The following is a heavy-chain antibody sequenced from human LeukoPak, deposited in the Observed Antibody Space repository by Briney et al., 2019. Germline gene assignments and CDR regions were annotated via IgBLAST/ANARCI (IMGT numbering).Heavy chain of an antibody. Sequence: PSETLSLTCTVSGGSISSYYWSWIRQPPGKGLEWIGYIYYSGSTTYNPSLKSRVTISVETSKNQFSLKLSSVTAADTAVYYCARERAAAFDIWGQGTMVTVSS. CDR2: IYYSGST. V-gene: IGHV4-59*12. CDR1: GGSISSYY. CDR3: ARERAAAFDI. J-gene: IGHJ3*02.